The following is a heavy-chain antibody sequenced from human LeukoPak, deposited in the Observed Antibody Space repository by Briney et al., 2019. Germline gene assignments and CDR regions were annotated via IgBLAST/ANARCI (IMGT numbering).Heavy chain of an antibody. D-gene: IGHD2-15*01. CDR1: GFTFSSCG. Sequence: PGGSLRLSCAASGFTFSSCGIHWVRQAPGKGLEWVAAISDDGSTKYYADSGKGRFTISRDNSKNTLYLQMNSLRAEDTAVYYCAKVYCSGGSCYGDLVLGVVDYWGQGTLVTVSS. V-gene: IGHV3-30*18. CDR2: ISDDGSTK. CDR3: AKVYCSGGSCYGDLVLGVVDY. J-gene: IGHJ4*02.